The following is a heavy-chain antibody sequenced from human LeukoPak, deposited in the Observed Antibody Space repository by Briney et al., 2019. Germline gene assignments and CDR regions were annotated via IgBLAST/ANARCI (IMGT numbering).Heavy chain of an antibody. CDR2: IDGSGDTI. CDR3: SRRFDC. J-gene: IGHJ4*02. V-gene: IGHV3-48*02. CDR1: GFTFSDYS. Sequence: GGSLRLSCAASGFTFSDYSMNWVRQAPGKGLEWVSYIDGSGDTIYYADSVKGRFAISRDNAKNSLDLQMNSLRDEDTAVYYCSRRFDCWGQGTLVTVSS.